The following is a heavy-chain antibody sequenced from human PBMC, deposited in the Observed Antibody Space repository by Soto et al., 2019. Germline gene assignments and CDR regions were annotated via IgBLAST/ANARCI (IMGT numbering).Heavy chain of an antibody. V-gene: IGHV3-13*04. CDR2: VGTAGDT. J-gene: IGHJ4*02. CDR1: GFTFSSYD. CDR3: ARAIGRFLFDY. D-gene: IGHD2-21*01. Sequence: GGSLRLSCAASGFTFSSYDMHWVRQGPGKGLEWVSAVGTAGDTNYAGSVKGRLTISRENAKNSLYLQMNSLRAGDTTIYFCARAIGRFLFDYWGQGTLVTVSS.